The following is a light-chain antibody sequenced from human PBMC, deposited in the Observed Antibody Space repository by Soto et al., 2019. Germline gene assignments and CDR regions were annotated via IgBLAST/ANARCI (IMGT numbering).Light chain of an antibody. CDR2: YDD. J-gene: IGLJ2*01. Sequence: QSVLTQPPSVSEAPRQRVTISCSGSSSNIGDNAVNWYQQLPGKAPKVIIYYDDLRPSGVSDRFSGSKSGTSASLAISGLQSEQEADYYCAAWDDSLSAVVFGGGTKLTVL. CDR3: AAWDDSLSAVV. CDR1: SSNIGDNA. V-gene: IGLV1-36*01.